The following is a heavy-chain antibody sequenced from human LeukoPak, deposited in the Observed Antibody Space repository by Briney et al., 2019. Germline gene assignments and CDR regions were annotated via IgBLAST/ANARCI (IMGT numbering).Heavy chain of an antibody. CDR3: ARAPSASPYYYYYYMDV. D-gene: IGHD3-3*01. Sequence: ASVKVSCKASGYTFTSYYMHWVRQAPGQGLEWMGIINPSGGSTSYAQKFQGRVTITRNTSISTAYMELSSLRSEDTAVYYCARAPSASPYYYYYYMDVWGKGTTVTVSS. CDR2: INPSGGST. V-gene: IGHV1-46*01. J-gene: IGHJ6*03. CDR1: GYTFTSYY.